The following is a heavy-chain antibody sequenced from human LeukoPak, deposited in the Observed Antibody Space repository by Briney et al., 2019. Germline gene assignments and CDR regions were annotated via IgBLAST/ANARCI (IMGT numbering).Heavy chain of an antibody. D-gene: IGHD2-8*02. CDR3: ARDGGHSTDLDY. CDR1: GFTFSRHW. Sequence: GGSLRLSCATSGFTFSRHWMTWVRQAPGKGPEWVANIKQDGSERYYVHSVRGRFTISRDNAKNTLYLQMNSLRAEDTAVYCCARDGGHSTDLDYWGQGILVTVSS. V-gene: IGHV3-7*01. J-gene: IGHJ4*02. CDR2: IKQDGSER.